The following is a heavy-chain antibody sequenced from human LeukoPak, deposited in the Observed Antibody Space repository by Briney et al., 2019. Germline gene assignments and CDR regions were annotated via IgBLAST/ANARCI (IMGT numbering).Heavy chain of an antibody. V-gene: IGHV3-23*01. Sequence: GGSLRLSCAASGFTFSSYAMSWVRQAPGKGLEWVSAISGSGGSTYYADSVKGRFTISRDNSKNTLYLQMNSLRAEDTAVYYCAKGRSAAGTDYYYYYYYMDVWGKGTTVTVSS. J-gene: IGHJ6*03. CDR1: GFTFSSYA. D-gene: IGHD6-13*01. CDR3: AKGRSAAGTDYYYYYYYMDV. CDR2: ISGSGGST.